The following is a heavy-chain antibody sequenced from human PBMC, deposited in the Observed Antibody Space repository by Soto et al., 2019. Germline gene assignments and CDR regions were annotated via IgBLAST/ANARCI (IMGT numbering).Heavy chain of an antibody. J-gene: IGHJ4*02. V-gene: IGHV3-7*03. CDR1: GFTFNTFW. CDR2: IKHDGSET. CDR3: ARDFATHCSGSTCYPYAY. Sequence: GSLRLSCAASGFTFNTFWMNWVRQSPGKGLEWVANIKHDGSETYYADSVKGRFTISRDNAKNSLFLQMNTLRTEDTAVYYCARDFATHCSGSTCYPYAYWGQGALVTVSS. D-gene: IGHD2-15*01.